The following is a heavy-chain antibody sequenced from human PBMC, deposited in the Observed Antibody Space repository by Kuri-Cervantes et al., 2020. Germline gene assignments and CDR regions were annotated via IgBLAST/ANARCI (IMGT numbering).Heavy chain of an antibody. D-gene: IGHD6-13*01. CDR3: AHSSSSWYGGPTYFDY. CDR2: IFSNDEK. Sequence: SGPTLVKPTETLTLTCTVSGFSLSNARMGVSWIRQPPGKALEWLAHIFSNDEKSYSTSLKSRLTISKDTSKSQVVLTMTNMDPVDTATYYCAHSSSSWYGGPTYFDYWGQGTLVTVSS. CDR1: GFSLSNARMG. J-gene: IGHJ4*02. V-gene: IGHV2-26*02.